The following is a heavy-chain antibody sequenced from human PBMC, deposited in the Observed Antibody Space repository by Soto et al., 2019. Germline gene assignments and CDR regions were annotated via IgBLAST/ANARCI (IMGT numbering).Heavy chain of an antibody. D-gene: IGHD6-19*01. V-gene: IGHV3-74*01. J-gene: IGHJ4*02. CDR2: INSDGSST. CDR3: ARDPAPSGWYDY. Sequence: GGSLRLSCAASGFSLSNYWMHWVRQVPGKGLVWVSRINSDGSSTSYADSVKGRFTISRDNAKNRLYLQMNSRRAEDTAVYYCARDPAPSGWYDYWGQGTPVTVSS. CDR1: GFSLSNYW.